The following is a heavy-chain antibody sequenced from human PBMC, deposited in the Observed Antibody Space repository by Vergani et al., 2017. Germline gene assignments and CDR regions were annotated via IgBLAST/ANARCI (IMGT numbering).Heavy chain of an antibody. CDR2: ISGSGGST. CDR3: AICHWYGEYPQRGFDY. CDR1: GFTFSSYA. V-gene: IGHV3-23*04. Sequence: VQLVESGGGVVQPGRSLRLSCAASGFTFSSYAMHWVRQAPGKGLEWVSAISGSGGSTYYADSVKGRFTISRDNSKNTLYLQMNSLRAEDTAVYYCAICHWYGEYPQRGFDYWGQGTLVTVSS. J-gene: IGHJ4*02. D-gene: IGHD3-10*01.